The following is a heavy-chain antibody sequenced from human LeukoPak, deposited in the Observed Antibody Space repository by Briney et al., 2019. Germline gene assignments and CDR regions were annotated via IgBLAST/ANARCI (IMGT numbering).Heavy chain of an antibody. CDR3: ARDQIVGAADYYYYGMDV. CDR2: MNPNSGNT. CDR1: GYTFTSYD. V-gene: IGHV1-8*01. Sequence: ASVKVSCKASGYTFTSYDINWVRQATGQGLEWMGWMNPNSGNTGYAQKFQDRVTVTRNTSISTAYMELSSLRAEDTAVYYCARDQIVGAADYYYYGMDVWGQGTTVTVSS. D-gene: IGHD1-26*01. J-gene: IGHJ6*02.